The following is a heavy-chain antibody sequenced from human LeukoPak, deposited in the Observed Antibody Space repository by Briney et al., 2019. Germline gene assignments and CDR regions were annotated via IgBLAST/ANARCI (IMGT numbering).Heavy chain of an antibody. Sequence: PSETLSLTCTVSGGSISSYYWSWIRQPPGKGLEWIGCIYTSGSTNYNPSLKSRVTISVDTSKNQFSLKLSSVTAADTAVYYCARDSGWSFDYWGQGTLVTVSS. CDR1: GGSISSYY. J-gene: IGHJ4*02. D-gene: IGHD6-19*01. V-gene: IGHV4-4*09. CDR2: IYTSGST. CDR3: ARDSGWSFDY.